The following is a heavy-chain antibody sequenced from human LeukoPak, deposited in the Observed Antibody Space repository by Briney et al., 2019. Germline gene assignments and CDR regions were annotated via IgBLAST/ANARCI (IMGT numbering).Heavy chain of an antibody. D-gene: IGHD5/OR15-5a*01. CDR1: GGSISSYY. CDR2: IYYSGST. CDR3: ARVSGRTYYYGMDV. V-gene: IGHV4-59*01. Sequence: SETPSLTCTVSGGSISSYYWSWIRQPPGKGLEWIGYIYYSGSTNYSPSLKSRVTISVDTSKNQFSLKLSSVTAADTAVYYCARVSGRTYYYGMDVWGKGTTVTVSS. J-gene: IGHJ6*04.